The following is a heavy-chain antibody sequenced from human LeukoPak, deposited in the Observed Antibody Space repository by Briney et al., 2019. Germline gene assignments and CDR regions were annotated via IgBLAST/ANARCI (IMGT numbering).Heavy chain of an antibody. CDR2: IDYAGGST. J-gene: IGHJ4*02. CDR1: GFTFNNYV. D-gene: IGHD3-10*01. CDR3: AATRVCGGVLLRPNCLYFED. V-gene: IGHV3-23*01. Sequence: PGGSLRLSCAASGFTFNNYVMSWVRQAPGRGLEWVSGIDYAGGSTNYADSVQGRFTVSRDNSKNTPYLQMNSLRAEDTAIYYCAATRVCGGVLLRPNCLYFEDWGQGTLVTVSS.